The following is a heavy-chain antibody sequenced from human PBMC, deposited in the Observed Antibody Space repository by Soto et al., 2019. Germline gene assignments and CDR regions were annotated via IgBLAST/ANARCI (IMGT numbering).Heavy chain of an antibody. Sequence: PGGSLRLSCAASGFTFSSYAMHWVRQAPGKGLEWVAVISYDGSNKYYADSVKGRFTISRDNSKNTLYLQMNSLRAEDTAVYYCAREGIENDFWSGYYLSYYGMDVWGQGTTVTVSS. V-gene: IGHV3-30-3*01. CDR3: AREGIENDFWSGYYLSYYGMDV. D-gene: IGHD3-3*01. CDR1: GFTFSSYA. J-gene: IGHJ6*02. CDR2: ISYDGSNK.